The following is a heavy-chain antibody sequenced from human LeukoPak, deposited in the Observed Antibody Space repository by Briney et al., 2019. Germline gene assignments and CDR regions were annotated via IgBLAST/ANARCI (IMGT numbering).Heavy chain of an antibody. J-gene: IGHJ5*02. CDR2: MNPNSGNT. V-gene: IGHV1-8*01. D-gene: IGHD1-1*01. CDR1: GYTFTSYD. Sequence: GASVKVSCKASGYTFTSYDINWVRQATGQGLEWMGWMNPNSGNTGYAQKFQGRVTMTRNTSISTAYMELSSLRSEDTAVYYCARGKRGSGGNQLGFDPWGQGTLVTVSS. CDR3: ARGKRGSGGNQLGFDP.